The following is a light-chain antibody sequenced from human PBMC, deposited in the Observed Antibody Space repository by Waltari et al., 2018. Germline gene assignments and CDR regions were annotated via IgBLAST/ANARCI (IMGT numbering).Light chain of an antibody. Sequence: QAGLTQPPSVSKDLRQTATLSCTGNSNNVGNQGAAWLQHHQGRPPKPLSYRNNNRPSGISERFSAYRSGNTAFLTITGLQPEDEADYYCSAWDSSLSGYVFGTGTRVTVL. CDR3: SAWDSSLSGYV. V-gene: IGLV10-54*04. J-gene: IGLJ1*01. CDR1: SNNVGNQG. CDR2: RNN.